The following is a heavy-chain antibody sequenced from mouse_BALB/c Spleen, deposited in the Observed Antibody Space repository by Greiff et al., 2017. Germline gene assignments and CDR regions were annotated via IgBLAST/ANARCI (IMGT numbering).Heavy chain of an antibody. J-gene: IGHJ3*01. CDR1: GFTFSSYA. V-gene: IGHV5-6-5*01. Sequence: EVKLVESGGGLVKPGGSLKLSCAASGFTFSSYAMSWVRQTPEKRLEWVASISSGGSTYYPDSVKGRFTISRDNARNILYLQMSSLRSEDTAMYYCARVLWFAYWGQGTLVTVSA. CDR3: ARVLWFAY. CDR2: ISSGGST.